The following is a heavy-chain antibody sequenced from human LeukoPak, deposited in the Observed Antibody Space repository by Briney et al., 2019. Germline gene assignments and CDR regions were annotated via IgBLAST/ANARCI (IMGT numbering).Heavy chain of an antibody. J-gene: IGHJ4*02. CDR2: INPSGGST. CDR3: ARESAAIAGVDY. CDR1: GYTFTSYY. D-gene: IGHD6-13*01. V-gene: IGHV1-46*01. Sequence: ASVKVSCKASGYTFTSYYMHWVRQAPGQGLEWMGIINPSGGSTSYAQKSQGRVTMTRDMSTSTVYMELSSLRSEDTAVYYCARESAAIAGVDYWGQGTLVTVSS.